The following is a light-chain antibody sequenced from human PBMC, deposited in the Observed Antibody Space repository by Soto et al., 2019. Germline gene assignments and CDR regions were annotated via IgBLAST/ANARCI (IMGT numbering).Light chain of an antibody. CDR3: MQTLQTPLT. V-gene: IGKV2-28*01. CDR1: QSLLQRNGYNY. Sequence: EIVMTQSPLSLPVTPGEPASISCGSSQSLLQRNGYNYLNWYLQKPGQSPKLLIYLGSSRASGGPDRFSGSGSGTDFTLKISRVEAEDVGLYYCMQTLQTPLTFGGGTKVEIK. J-gene: IGKJ4*01. CDR2: LGS.